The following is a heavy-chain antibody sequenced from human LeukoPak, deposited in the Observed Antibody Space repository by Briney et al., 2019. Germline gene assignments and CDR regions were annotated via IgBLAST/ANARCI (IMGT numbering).Heavy chain of an antibody. CDR2: ISYDGSNI. Sequence: GGSLRLSCAASGFTFSSYGMHWVRQAPGKGLEWVAVISYDGSNIYYADSVKGRFTISRDNSKNTLYLQMNSLRAEDTAVYYCARGRYVDVWGKGTTVTVSS. J-gene: IGHJ6*03. V-gene: IGHV3-30*03. CDR1: GFTFSSYG. CDR3: ARGRYVDV.